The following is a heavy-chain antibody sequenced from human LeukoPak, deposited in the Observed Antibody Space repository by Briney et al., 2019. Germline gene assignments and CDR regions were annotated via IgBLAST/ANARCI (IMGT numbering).Heavy chain of an antibody. CDR3: ARDLQEISSFYFDY. V-gene: IGHV3-30*04. CDR1: ALNFKTHA. CDR2: LSFDASGR. Sequence: QSGGSLRLSCVLSALNFKTHAMHWVRQAPGKGLEWVAGLSFDASGRNYADSVKGRFTISRDNSKNTLYLQMHSLSPEDTAVYFCARDLQEISSFYFDYWGQGSLVTVSS. D-gene: IGHD3-16*02. J-gene: IGHJ4*02.